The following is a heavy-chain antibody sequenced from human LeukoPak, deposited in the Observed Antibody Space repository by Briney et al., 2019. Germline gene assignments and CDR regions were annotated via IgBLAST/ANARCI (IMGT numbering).Heavy chain of an antibody. Sequence: GASVKVSCKASGYTFTGYYIHWVREAPGQGLGWMGWINPNRGGTNYAQKFQGRVTMTRDTSISTAYMELSRLRSDDTAVYYCATPGPYSSSWYLFDYWGQGTLVTVSS. CDR2: INPNRGGT. CDR3: ATPGPYSSSWYLFDY. J-gene: IGHJ4*02. CDR1: GYTFTGYY. V-gene: IGHV1-2*02. D-gene: IGHD6-13*01.